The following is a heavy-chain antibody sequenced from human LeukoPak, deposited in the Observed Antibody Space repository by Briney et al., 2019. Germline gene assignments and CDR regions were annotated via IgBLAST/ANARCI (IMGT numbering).Heavy chain of an antibody. D-gene: IGHD3-10*01. CDR2: IYYSGST. J-gene: IGHJ4*02. V-gene: IGHV4-39*01. Sequence: SETLSLTCTVSGGPISSTTHYCGWIRQPPGKGLEWIGSIYYSGSTFYNSSLKSRATISVDTSKNQLSLKLTSVTAADTAVYFCARRGLTETSGTLDCWGPGTLVTVSS. CDR3: ARRGLTETSGTLDC. CDR1: GGPISSTTHY.